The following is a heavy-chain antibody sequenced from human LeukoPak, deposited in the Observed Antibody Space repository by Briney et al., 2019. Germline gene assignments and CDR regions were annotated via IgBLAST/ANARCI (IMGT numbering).Heavy chain of an antibody. Sequence: SSETLSLTCSVSGVSISTTGYYWSWIRHLPGKGLEWIGYIWRSGSSYNNPSLNSRVTISVDTSKNQFSLKRSSVTAADTAVYYCARGEQLTDAFDIWGQGTMVTVSS. CDR1: GVSISTTGYY. CDR3: ARGEQLTDAFDI. CDR2: IWRSGSS. D-gene: IGHD6-13*01. V-gene: IGHV4-31*03. J-gene: IGHJ3*02.